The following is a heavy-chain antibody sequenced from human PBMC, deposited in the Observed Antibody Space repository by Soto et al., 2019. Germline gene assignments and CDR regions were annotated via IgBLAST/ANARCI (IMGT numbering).Heavy chain of an antibody. D-gene: IGHD2-15*01. CDR2: IIPISGTT. Sequence: ASVKVSCKASGGTFSTHAIIWVRQAPGHGLEWMGGIIPISGTTYYTQKFQGRVTITADEPTSTAFMELSSLKSEDTAVFYCARGYCSGGNCYSGMDVWGQGAMVTVSS. CDR3: ARGYCSGGNCYSGMDV. J-gene: IGHJ6*02. V-gene: IGHV1-69*13. CDR1: GGTFSTHA.